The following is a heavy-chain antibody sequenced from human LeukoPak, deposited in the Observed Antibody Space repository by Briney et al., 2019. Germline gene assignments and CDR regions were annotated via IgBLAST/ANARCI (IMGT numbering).Heavy chain of an antibody. Sequence: GGSLRLSCAASGFTFSSYWMHWVRHAPGKGLVWVSRINSDGSSTSYADSVKGRFTISRDNAKNTLYLQMNSLRAEDTAVYYCATLPTVTTPFDYWGQGTLVTVSS. CDR3: ATLPTVTTPFDY. D-gene: IGHD4-17*01. CDR2: INSDGSST. J-gene: IGHJ4*02. V-gene: IGHV3-74*01. CDR1: GFTFSSYW.